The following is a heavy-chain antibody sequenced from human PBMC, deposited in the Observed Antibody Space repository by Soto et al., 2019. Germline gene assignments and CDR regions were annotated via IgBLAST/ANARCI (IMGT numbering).Heavy chain of an antibody. Sequence: ASGKVSCKASGGTFSSYAISWVRQAPGQGLEWMGGIIPIFGTANYAQKFQGRVTITADESTSTAYMELSSLRSEDTAVYYCARDSSGGSSSGPFDYWGQGTLVTVSS. V-gene: IGHV1-69*13. CDR2: IIPIFGTA. CDR3: ARDSSGGSSSGPFDY. CDR1: GGTFSSYA. J-gene: IGHJ4*02. D-gene: IGHD2-15*01.